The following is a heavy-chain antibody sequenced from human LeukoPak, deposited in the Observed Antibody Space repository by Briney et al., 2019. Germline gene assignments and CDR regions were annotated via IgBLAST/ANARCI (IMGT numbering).Heavy chain of an antibody. V-gene: IGHV3-74*01. J-gene: IGHJ4*02. Sequence: GGSLRLSCAASGFTFRKYWLHWVRQAPGKGLVWVSRINPDDESTSYADSVKGRFTISRDNSKNTLNLQMNSLRAEDTAVYYCAREAGRGGYREYYFDYWGQGTLVTVSS. CDR3: AREAGRGGYREYYFDY. CDR2: INPDDEST. D-gene: IGHD3-16*02. CDR1: GFTFRKYW.